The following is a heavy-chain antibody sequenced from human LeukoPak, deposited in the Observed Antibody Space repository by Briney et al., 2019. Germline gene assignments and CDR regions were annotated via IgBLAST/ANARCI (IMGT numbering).Heavy chain of an antibody. D-gene: IGHD3-22*01. J-gene: IGHJ3*02. V-gene: IGHV1-46*01. Sequence: ASVKVSCKASGYTFTSYYMHWERQAPGQGLEWMGIINPSGGSTSYAQKFQGRVTMTRDTSTSTVYMELSSLRSEDTAVYYCARLLPQDAFDIWGQGTMVTVSS. CDR2: INPSGGST. CDR3: ARLLPQDAFDI. CDR1: GYTFTSYY.